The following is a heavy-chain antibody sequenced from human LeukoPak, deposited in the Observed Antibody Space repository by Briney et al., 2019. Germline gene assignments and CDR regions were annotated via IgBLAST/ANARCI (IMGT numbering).Heavy chain of an antibody. J-gene: IGHJ4*02. CDR1: GFTFSTSW. D-gene: IGHD2-2*01. CDR3: ARERSGSSCQDY. CDR2: IKQDGSEK. Sequence: GGSLRLSCAASGFTFSTSWMRWVRQAPGKRLEWVANIKQDGSEKSYVDSVKGRFTISRDNAKNSLYLQMNSLRADDTAVYYCARERSGSSCQDYWGRGTLVTVSS. V-gene: IGHV3-7*01.